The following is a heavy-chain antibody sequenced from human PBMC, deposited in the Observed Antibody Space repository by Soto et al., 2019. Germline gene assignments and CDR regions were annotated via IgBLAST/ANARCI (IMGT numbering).Heavy chain of an antibody. CDR2: INPNSGGT. CDR3: AREALSYYDFWSGYSNLYYYYGMDV. CDR1: GYTFTGYY. D-gene: IGHD3-3*01. J-gene: IGHJ6*02. Sequence: EASVKVSCKASGYTFTGYYMHWVRQAPGQGLEWMGWINPNSGGTNYAQKFQGWVTVTRDTSISTAYMELSRLRSDDTAVYYCAREALSYYDFWSGYSNLYYYYGMDVWGQGTTVTVSS. V-gene: IGHV1-2*04.